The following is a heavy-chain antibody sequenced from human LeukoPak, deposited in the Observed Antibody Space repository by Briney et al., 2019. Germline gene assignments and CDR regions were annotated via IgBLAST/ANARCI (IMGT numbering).Heavy chain of an antibody. CDR1: GFTFSNYA. D-gene: IGHD2-2*01. J-gene: IGHJ4*02. CDR3: VDQLPGTYYFDY. V-gene: IGHV3-30-3*01. Sequence: GGSLRLSCAASGFTFSNYAMHWVRQAPGKGLEWVAIISYDGSKKYYADSVKGRFTISRDNSKNTLYLQINSLRVEDTAVYYCVDQLPGTYYFDYWGQGTLVTVSS. CDR2: ISYDGSKK.